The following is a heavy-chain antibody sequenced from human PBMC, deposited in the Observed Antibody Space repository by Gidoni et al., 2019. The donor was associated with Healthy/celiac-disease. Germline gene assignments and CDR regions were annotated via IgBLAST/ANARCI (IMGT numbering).Heavy chain of an antibody. Sequence: EVQLVESGGGLVQPGGSLRLSCAASGFTFSSYAMSWVRQAPGKGLEWVSAISGSGGSTYYADSVKGRFTISRDNSKNTLYLQMNSLRAEDTAVYYCAKDIVKHYDFWSGLGWGAFDIWGQGTMVTVSS. D-gene: IGHD3-3*01. J-gene: IGHJ3*02. CDR1: GFTFSSYA. CDR3: AKDIVKHYDFWSGLGWGAFDI. CDR2: ISGSGGST. V-gene: IGHV3-23*04.